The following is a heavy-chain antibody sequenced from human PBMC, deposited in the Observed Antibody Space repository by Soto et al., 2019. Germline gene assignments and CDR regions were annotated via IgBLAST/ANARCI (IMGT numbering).Heavy chain of an antibody. V-gene: IGHV4-39*01. D-gene: IGHD1-26*01. J-gene: IGHJ5*02. CDR1: GGAISDARFY. Sequence: QLQLQESGPGLVKPSETLSLTCSLSGGAISDARFYWGWIRQSPGRGLEWIGSIAYTGTTFFNPSLQSRVPISVGTSENQFSLKLYYVTAADTALYFCARQQWEQPKWFDHWGQGTLVIVSP. CDR3: ARQQWEQPKWFDH. CDR2: IAYTGTT.